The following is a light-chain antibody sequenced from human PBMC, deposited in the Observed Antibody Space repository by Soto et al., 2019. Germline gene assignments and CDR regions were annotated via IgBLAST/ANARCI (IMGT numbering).Light chain of an antibody. CDR2: EGT. CDR1: SSDVGTYNL. J-gene: IGLJ1*01. V-gene: IGLV2-23*01. CDR3: GSYAGGGIYV. Sequence: QSVLTQPASVSGSPGQSITISCTGTSSDVGTYNLVSWYQQHPGNAPRLMIYEGTKRPSGVSNRFSGSKSGITASLTISGLQAEDEADFYSGSYAGGGIYVFGTGTKLTVL.